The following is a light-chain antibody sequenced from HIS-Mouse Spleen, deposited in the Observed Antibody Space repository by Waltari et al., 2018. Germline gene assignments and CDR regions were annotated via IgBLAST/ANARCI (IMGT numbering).Light chain of an antibody. V-gene: IGLV3-10*01. CDR1: ALPNKY. CDR2: EDS. Sequence: SYELTQPPSVSVSPVQPARITCSGAALPNKYAYWYQQKSGQAPVLVIYEDSKRPSGIPERFSGSSSGTMATLTISGAQVEDEADYYCYSTDSSGNHRVFGGGTKLTVL. CDR3: YSTDSSGNHRV. J-gene: IGLJ2*01.